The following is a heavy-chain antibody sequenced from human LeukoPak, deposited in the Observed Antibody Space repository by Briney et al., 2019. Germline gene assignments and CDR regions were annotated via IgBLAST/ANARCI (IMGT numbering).Heavy chain of an antibody. J-gene: IGHJ3*02. CDR2: ISFDGSNK. V-gene: IGHV3-30-3*01. D-gene: IGHD5-18*01. CDR3: ARDPKGGYSYGWGAFDI. Sequence: GGSLRLSCAASGFTFSSNAMHWVRQAPGKGLEWVAIISFDGSNKNYADSVKGRFTVSRDNSKNTLYLKMSSLTSEDTAVYYCARDPKGGYSYGWGAFDIWGHGTMVTVSS. CDR1: GFTFSSNA.